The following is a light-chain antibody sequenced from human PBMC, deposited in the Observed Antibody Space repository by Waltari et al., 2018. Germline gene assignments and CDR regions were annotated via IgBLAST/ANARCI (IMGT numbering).Light chain of an antibody. J-gene: IGLJ2*01. CDR3: AAWDDSLSGPV. CDR1: SSNIGSNY. Sequence: QSVLTQPPSASGTPGQRVTISCSGTSSNIGSNYVYWYQQLPGTAPKLLIYRNNRRPSGVPDRFSGAKSGTSGYLAISGLRSEDEADYYCAAWDDSLSGPVFGGGTKLTVL. V-gene: IGLV1-47*01. CDR2: RNN.